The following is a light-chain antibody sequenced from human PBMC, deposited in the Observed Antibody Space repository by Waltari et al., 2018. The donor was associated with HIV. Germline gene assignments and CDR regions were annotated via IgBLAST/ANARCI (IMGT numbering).Light chain of an antibody. J-gene: IGKJ1*01. CDR3: QQYGTSPRT. CDR1: QRVSSRS. Sequence: EIVLTQSPGTLSLSPGERATLSCRASQRVSSRSLAWYQQRPGQAPRLLISGASSRATGIPDRFSGSGSGTDFTLTISRLAPGEFAVYYCQQYGTSPRTFGQGTKVEIK. CDR2: GAS. V-gene: IGKV3-20*01.